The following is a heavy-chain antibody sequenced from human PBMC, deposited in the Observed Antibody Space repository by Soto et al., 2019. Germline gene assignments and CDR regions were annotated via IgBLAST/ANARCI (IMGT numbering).Heavy chain of an antibody. J-gene: IGHJ5*02. V-gene: IGHV4-59*01. D-gene: IGHD3-9*01. CDR1: GGSISTYY. Sequence: SETLSLTCTVSGGSISTYYWRWIRQPPGKGLEWIGYIYYSGSTNYNPSLKSRVTISLDTSKNQFSLKLSSVTAADTAVYYCARDRLANWFDPWGQGTLVTVS. CDR2: IYYSGST. CDR3: ARDRLANWFDP.